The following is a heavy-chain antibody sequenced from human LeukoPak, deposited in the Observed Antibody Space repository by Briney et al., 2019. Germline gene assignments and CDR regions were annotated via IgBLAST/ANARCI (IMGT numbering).Heavy chain of an antibody. CDR2: ISGSGGST. CDR1: GFTFSSYA. CDR3: AKGLIAAAVLTGWFDP. Sequence: GGSLRLSCAASGFTFSSYAMSWVRQAPGKGLEWVSAISGSGGSTYYADSVKGRFTISRDNSKNTLYLQMNSLRAEDTAVYYCAKGLIAAAVLTGWFDPWGQGTLVTVSS. J-gene: IGHJ5*02. V-gene: IGHV3-23*01. D-gene: IGHD6-13*01.